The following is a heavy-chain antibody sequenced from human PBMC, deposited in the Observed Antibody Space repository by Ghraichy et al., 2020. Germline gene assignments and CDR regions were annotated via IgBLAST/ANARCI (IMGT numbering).Heavy chain of an antibody. CDR1: GGSISSGDYS. V-gene: IGHV4-30-2*01. J-gene: IGHJ4*02. Sequence: SETLSLTCAVSGGSISSGDYSWSWIRQPPGKGLEWIGYIYQNGNTYYSPSLKSRVTISVDRSKNQFSLNLSSVTAADTAIYYCARGNYYSRRGYYPFDYWGQGTLVTVSS. CDR2: IYQNGNT. D-gene: IGHD3-22*01. CDR3: ARGNYYSRRGYYPFDY.